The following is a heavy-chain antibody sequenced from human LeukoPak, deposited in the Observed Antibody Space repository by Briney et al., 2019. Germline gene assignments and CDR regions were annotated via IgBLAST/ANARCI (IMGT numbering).Heavy chain of an antibody. CDR3: ATVLAAAGDC. D-gene: IGHD6-13*01. CDR2: IYYSGST. J-gene: IGHJ4*02. Sequence: PSETLSLTCTVSGGSISSSSYYWGWIRQPPGKGLEWIRSIYYSGSTYYNPSLKSRVTISVDTSKNQFSLKLSSVTAADTAVYYCATVLAAAGDCWGQGTLVTVSS. CDR1: GGSISSSSYY. V-gene: IGHV4-39*01.